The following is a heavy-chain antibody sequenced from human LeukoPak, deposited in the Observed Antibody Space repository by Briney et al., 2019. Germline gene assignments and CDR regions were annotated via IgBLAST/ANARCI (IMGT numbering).Heavy chain of an antibody. CDR3: ARDSSLLWFGEVYY. Sequence: PGGSLRLSCAASGFTFSSYAMHWVRRAPGKGLEWVAVISYDGSNKYYADSVKGRFTISRDNSKNTLYLQMNSLRAEDTAVYYCARDSSLLWFGEVYYWGQGTLVTVSS. CDR1: GFTFSSYA. CDR2: ISYDGSNK. V-gene: IGHV3-30*01. D-gene: IGHD3-10*01. J-gene: IGHJ4*02.